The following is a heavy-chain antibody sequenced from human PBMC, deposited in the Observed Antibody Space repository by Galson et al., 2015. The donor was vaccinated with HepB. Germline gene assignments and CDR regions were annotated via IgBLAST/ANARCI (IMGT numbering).Heavy chain of an antibody. D-gene: IGHD6-25*01. CDR2: ISTLSGNT. CDR3: VRGSKRLGGLTPADH. V-gene: IGHV1-18*04. J-gene: IGHJ4*02. Sequence: SVKVSCKASGYTFTDYSLIWVRQAPGQGLEWMGWISTLSGNTEKQQKVHGRISMTRDTSTNTAYMELWNLRSNDTAVYYCVRGSKRLGGLTPADHWGQGTLVTVSS. CDR1: GYTFTDYS.